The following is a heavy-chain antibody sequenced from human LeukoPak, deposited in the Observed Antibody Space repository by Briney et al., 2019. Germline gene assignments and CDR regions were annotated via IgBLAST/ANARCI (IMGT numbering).Heavy chain of an antibody. V-gene: IGHV4-34*01. Sequence: SETLSLTCAVYGGSFSGYYWSWLRQPPGKGLEWIGEINHSGSTNYNPSLKSRVTISVDTSKNQFSLKLSSVTAADTAVYYCARGRGIAAAGKPTGYFQHWGQGTLVTVSS. J-gene: IGHJ1*01. CDR1: GGSFSGYY. CDR2: INHSGST. CDR3: ARGRGIAAAGKPTGYFQH. D-gene: IGHD6-13*01.